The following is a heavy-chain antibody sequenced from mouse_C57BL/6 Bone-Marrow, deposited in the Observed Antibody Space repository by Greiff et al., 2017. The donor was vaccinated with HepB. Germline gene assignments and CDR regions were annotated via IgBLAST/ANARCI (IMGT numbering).Heavy chain of an antibody. V-gene: IGHV14-4*01. J-gene: IGHJ4*01. Sequence: EVQLQQSGAELVRPGASVKLSCTASGFNIKDDYMHWVKQRPEQGLEWIGWIDPENGDTEYASKFQGKATITADTSSNTAYLQLSSLTSEDTAVYYCTAGYYGSVYAMDYWGQGTSVTVSS. CDR1: GFNIKDDY. CDR2: IDPENGDT. D-gene: IGHD1-1*01. CDR3: TAGYYGSVYAMDY.